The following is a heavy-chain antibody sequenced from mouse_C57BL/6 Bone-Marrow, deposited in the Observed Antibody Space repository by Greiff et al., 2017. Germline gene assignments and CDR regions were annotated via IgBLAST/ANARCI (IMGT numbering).Heavy chain of an antibody. Sequence: DVKLVESGGDLVKSGGSLKLSCAASGFTFSSYGMSWVRQTPDKRLEWVATISSGGSYTYYPDSVKGRFTISRDNAKNTLYLQMSSLKSEDTAMYYCARPSGDYWGQGTSVTVSS. CDR2: ISSGGSYT. V-gene: IGHV5-6*02. CDR3: ARPSGDY. J-gene: IGHJ4*01. CDR1: GFTFSSYG.